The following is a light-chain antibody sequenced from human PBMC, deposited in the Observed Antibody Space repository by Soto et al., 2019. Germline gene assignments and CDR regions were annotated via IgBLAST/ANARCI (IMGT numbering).Light chain of an antibody. CDR2: AAS. CDR3: QQYYSYPPVYT. Sequence: AIRMTQSPSSLSASTGDRVTITCRASQGISSYLAWYQQKPGKAPKLLIYAASTLQSGVPSRFSGSGSGTDYTLTISCLQSEDFATYYCQQYYSYPPVYTFGQWTKLEIK. J-gene: IGKJ2*01. V-gene: IGKV1-8*01. CDR1: QGISSY.